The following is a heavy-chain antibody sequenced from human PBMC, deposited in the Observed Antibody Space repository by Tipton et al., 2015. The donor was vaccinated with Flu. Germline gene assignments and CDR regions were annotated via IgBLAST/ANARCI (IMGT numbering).Heavy chain of an antibody. D-gene: IGHD3-10*01. CDR2: IYYSGST. CDR3: AGGPLHLSGRLDY. CDR1: GGSISSSSYY. Sequence: TLSLTCTVSGGSISSSSYYWGWIRQPPGKGLEWIGSIYYSGSTYYNPSLKSRVTISVDTSKNQFSLKLSSVTAADTAVYYCAGGPLHLSGRLDYWGQGTLVTVSS. J-gene: IGHJ4*02. V-gene: IGHV4-39*07.